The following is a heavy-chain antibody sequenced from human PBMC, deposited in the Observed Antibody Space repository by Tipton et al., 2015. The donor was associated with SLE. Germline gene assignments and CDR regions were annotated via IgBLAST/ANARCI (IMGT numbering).Heavy chain of an antibody. D-gene: IGHD6-13*01. Sequence: TLSLTCVVSGYSITSDNYWDWIRQPPGKGLEWIGSIYHSGSIYYNPSFESRVPLSIETSKNQFSLKLSSVTAADTAVYYCARGHSSSWSDYFDYWGQGTLVTVSS. CDR3: ARGHSSSWSDYFDY. CDR1: GYSITSDNY. V-gene: IGHV4-38-2*01. CDR2: IYHSGSI. J-gene: IGHJ4*02.